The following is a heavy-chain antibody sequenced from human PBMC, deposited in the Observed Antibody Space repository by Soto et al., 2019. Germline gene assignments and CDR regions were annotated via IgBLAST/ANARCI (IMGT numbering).Heavy chain of an antibody. CDR2: IYYSGST. V-gene: IGHV4-59*08. CDR3: ARRELGSGYFDY. D-gene: IGHD7-27*01. Sequence: QVQLQESGPGLVKPSETLSLTCTVSGGSISSYYWSWIRQPPGKGLEWIGYIYYSGSTNYNPSLKSRVTISVDTSKNQFSLKLSSVTAADTAVYYCARRELGSGYFDYWGQGTLVTVSS. J-gene: IGHJ4*02. CDR1: GGSISSYY.